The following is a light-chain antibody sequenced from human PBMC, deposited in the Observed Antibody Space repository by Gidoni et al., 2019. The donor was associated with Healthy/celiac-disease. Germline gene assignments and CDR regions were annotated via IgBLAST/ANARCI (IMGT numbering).Light chain of an antibody. Sequence: ELVLTQSPGTLSLSPGERATLSCRASQRVSSSYLAWYQQQPGQAPRLLIYGASSRATGIPDRFSGSGSGTDFTLTISRLEPEEFAVYYWQQYGSSPRTFGQGTKLEIK. J-gene: IGKJ2*01. CDR1: QRVSSSY. V-gene: IGKV3-20*01. CDR3: QQYGSSPRT. CDR2: GAS.